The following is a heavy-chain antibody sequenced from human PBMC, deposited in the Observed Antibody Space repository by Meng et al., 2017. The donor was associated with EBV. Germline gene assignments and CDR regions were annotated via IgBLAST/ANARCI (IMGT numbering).Heavy chain of an antibody. J-gene: IGHJ4*02. V-gene: IGHV3-53*01. CDR3: AKHRLGPLDY. Sequence: EGELVEFGGGLIQAGGSLRLSCAASWFTVSSNYMSWVRQAPGKGLEWVSVIYSGGSTYYADSVKGRFTISRDNSKNTLYLQMNSLRAEDTAVYYCAKHRLGPLDYWGQGTLVTVSS. D-gene: IGHD5-12*01. CDR1: WFTVSSNY. CDR2: IYSGGST.